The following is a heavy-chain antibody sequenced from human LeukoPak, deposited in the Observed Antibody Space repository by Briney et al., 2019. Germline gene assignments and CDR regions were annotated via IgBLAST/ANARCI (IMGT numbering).Heavy chain of an antibody. Sequence: PGGSLRLSCAASGFTFSSYGMHWVRQAPGKGLEWVAVISYDGSNKYYADSVKGRFTISRDNSKNTLYLQMNSLRAEDTAVYYCAKPYSSSGLHYWGQGTLVTVSS. V-gene: IGHV3-30*18. CDR3: AKPYSSSGLHY. D-gene: IGHD6-6*01. CDR2: ISYDGSNK. J-gene: IGHJ4*02. CDR1: GFTFSSYG.